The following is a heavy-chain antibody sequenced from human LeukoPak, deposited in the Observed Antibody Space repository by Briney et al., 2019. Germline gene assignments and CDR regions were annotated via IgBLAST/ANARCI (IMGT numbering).Heavy chain of an antibody. V-gene: IGHV4-59*01. CDR3: ARGPYYYDSSGYYWFDP. Sequence: SETLSLTCTVSGGSISSYYWSWIRQPPGKGLEWLGYIYYSGSTNYNPSLKSRVTISVDTSKNQFSLKLSSVTAADTAVYYCARGPYYYDSSGYYWFDPWGQGTLVTVSS. CDR2: IYYSGST. D-gene: IGHD3-22*01. CDR1: GGSISSYY. J-gene: IGHJ5*02.